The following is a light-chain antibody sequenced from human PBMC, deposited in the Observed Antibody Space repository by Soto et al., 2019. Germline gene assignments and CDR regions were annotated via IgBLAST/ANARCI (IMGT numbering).Light chain of an antibody. CDR3: QQSYSTPRT. J-gene: IGKJ1*01. CDR2: AAS. Sequence: DIQMTQSPSSLSASVGDRVTITCRASQSISSYLTWYQQKPGKAPKILIYAASSLQRGVPSRFSGSGSGTDFTLTIRSLQPEDVATYYCQQSYSTPRTFGQGTQVEIK. V-gene: IGKV1-39*01. CDR1: QSISSY.